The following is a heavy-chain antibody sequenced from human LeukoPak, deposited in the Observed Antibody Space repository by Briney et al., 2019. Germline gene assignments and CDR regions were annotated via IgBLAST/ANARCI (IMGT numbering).Heavy chain of an antibody. CDR3: ARAPHDMDYYGSGSYPLYFDY. CDR1: GYTFTGYY. D-gene: IGHD3-10*01. Sequence: ASVKVSCKASGYTFTGYYMHWVRQAPGQGLEWMGWINPNSGGTNYAQKFQGRVTMTRDTSISTAYMELSRLRSDDTAVYYCARAPHDMDYYGSGSYPLYFDYWGQGTLVTVSS. J-gene: IGHJ4*02. V-gene: IGHV1-2*02. CDR2: INPNSGGT.